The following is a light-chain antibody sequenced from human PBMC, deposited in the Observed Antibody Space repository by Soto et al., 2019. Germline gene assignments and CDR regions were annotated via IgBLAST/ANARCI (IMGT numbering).Light chain of an antibody. V-gene: IGKV1-33*01. CDR1: QDITTY. CDR2: DSS. J-gene: IGKJ5*01. Sequence: DIQMTQSPSSLSASVGDRVTITCQASQDITTYLNWYQQKPGKAPNLLIYDSSNLQTGVPSRFSGSGSGTDFTFAISSLQPEDVATYYCQQYDTFPITFGQGTRLEMK. CDR3: QQYDTFPIT.